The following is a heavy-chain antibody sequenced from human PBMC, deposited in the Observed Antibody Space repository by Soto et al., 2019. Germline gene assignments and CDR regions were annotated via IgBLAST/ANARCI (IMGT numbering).Heavy chain of an antibody. D-gene: IGHD1-26*01. J-gene: IGHJ6*02. CDR1: GFTFSSYS. CDR3: GKGRSYYYYYGVDV. V-gene: IGHV3-23*01. Sequence: GGSLRLSCAASGFTFSSYSMSWVRQTPGKGLEWVSTLSGSGGTTYYADAVKGRFTISRDNSKSTLYLQMNSLRAEDTAVYYCGKGRSYYYYYGVDVWGQGTTVTVSS. CDR2: LSGSGGTT.